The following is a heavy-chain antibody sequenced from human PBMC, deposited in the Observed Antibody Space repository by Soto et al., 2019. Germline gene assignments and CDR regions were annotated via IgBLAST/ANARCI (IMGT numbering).Heavy chain of an antibody. CDR2: TLYSGRT. J-gene: IGHJ4*02. CDR3: ARDAPPFDY. CDR1: GSSMRTGGYY. V-gene: IGHV4-31*03. Sequence: QVQLQESAPRLVKPAQTLSLTCTVSGSSMRTGGYYWSWIRQPPGKGLAWIGYTLYSGRTPYNPSLQSRVTMHVDTAKNQSSLNLSCVTAADSAVYLCARDAPPFDYWGQGILVTVSS.